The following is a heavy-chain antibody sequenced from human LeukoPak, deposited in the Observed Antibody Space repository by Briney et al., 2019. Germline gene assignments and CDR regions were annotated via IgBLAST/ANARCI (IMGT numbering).Heavy chain of an antibody. Sequence: GGSLRLSCAASGFTFSRYWMHWVRQAPGKGLVWVSRINSDESNTNYADSVKGRFTISRDNAKNTLYPQMNSLRAEDTAVYYCARGYCSGGSCYFDYWGQGTLVTVSS. CDR2: INSDESNT. D-gene: IGHD2-15*01. V-gene: IGHV3-74*01. CDR3: ARGYCSGGSCYFDY. CDR1: GFTFSRYW. J-gene: IGHJ4*02.